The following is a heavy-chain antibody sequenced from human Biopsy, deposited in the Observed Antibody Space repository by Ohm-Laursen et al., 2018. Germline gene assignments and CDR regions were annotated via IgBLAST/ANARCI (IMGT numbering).Heavy chain of an antibody. Sequence: ASVKVSCKASGYTFTSYDIKWARQATGQGLEYLGWMNPNSGNTGYAQKFQGRVTMTRNTSVSTAYMDLSSLRSEDTAVYFCARADPPLFYYGSGSSNWFDPWGQGTLVTVSS. J-gene: IGHJ5*02. V-gene: IGHV1-8*01. D-gene: IGHD3-10*01. CDR1: GYTFTSYD. CDR3: ARADPPLFYYGSGSSNWFDP. CDR2: MNPNSGNT.